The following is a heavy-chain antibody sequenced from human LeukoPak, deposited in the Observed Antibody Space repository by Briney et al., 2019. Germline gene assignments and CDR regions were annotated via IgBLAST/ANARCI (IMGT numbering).Heavy chain of an antibody. J-gene: IGHJ5*02. CDR3: ASRGEVGSTPRDWFDP. V-gene: IGHV4-31*03. CDR2: IYYSGST. D-gene: IGHD1-26*01. Sequence: KPSETLSVTCTVSGGSISSGGYSWSWIRQHPGKGLEWIGYIYYSGSTHYNPSLKSRVTISVDTSKNQFSLKLSSVTAADTAVYYCASRGEVGSTPRDWFDPWGQGTLVTVSS. CDR1: GGSISSGGYS.